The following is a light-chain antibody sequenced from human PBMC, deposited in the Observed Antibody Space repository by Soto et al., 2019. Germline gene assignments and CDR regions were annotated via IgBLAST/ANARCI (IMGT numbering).Light chain of an antibody. J-gene: IGKJ1*01. CDR2: DAS. CDR1: QSISSSY. CDR3: QQYSNSPRT. V-gene: IGKV3-20*01. Sequence: EIVWTQSPGTLSLSPGERATLSCRASQSISSSYLAWYQQKPGQAPRLLIYDASSRATGIPDRFSGSGSGTDFSLTISRLEPEDFAFYYCQQYSNSPRTFGQGTKVDIK.